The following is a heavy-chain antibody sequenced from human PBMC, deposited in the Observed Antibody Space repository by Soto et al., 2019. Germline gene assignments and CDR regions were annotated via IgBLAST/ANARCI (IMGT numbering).Heavy chain of an antibody. J-gene: IGHJ6*02. CDR2: ISWNSGSI. Sequence: EVQLVESGGGLVQPGRSLRLSCAASGFTFDDYAMHWVRQAPGKGLEWVSGISWNSGSIGYADSVKGRFTISRDNAKNSLYLQMNSLRAEDTALYYCAKDDGLAMAPSYGMDVWGQGTTVTVSS. CDR3: AKDDGLAMAPSYGMDV. V-gene: IGHV3-9*01. D-gene: IGHD5-18*01. CDR1: GFTFDDYA.